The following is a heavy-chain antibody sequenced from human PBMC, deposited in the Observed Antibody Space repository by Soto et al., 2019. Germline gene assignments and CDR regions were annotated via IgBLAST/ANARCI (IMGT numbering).Heavy chain of an antibody. Sequence: SETLSLTCTVSGGSISSGGYYWSWIRQHPGKGLEWIGYIYYSGSTYYNPSLKSRVTISVDTSKNQFSLKLSSVTAADTAVYYCAREPHSAYYYDSSGQTNAFDIWGQGTMVTVSS. D-gene: IGHD3-22*01. CDR3: AREPHSAYYYDSSGQTNAFDI. V-gene: IGHV4-31*03. CDR2: IYYSGST. J-gene: IGHJ3*02. CDR1: GGSISSGGYY.